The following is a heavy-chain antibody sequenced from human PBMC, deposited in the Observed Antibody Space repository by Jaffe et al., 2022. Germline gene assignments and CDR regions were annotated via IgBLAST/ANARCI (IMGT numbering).Heavy chain of an antibody. CDR3: ARWRGTYYDFWSGYSQFNYFDY. J-gene: IGHJ4*02. D-gene: IGHD3-3*01. CDR1: GFSLSTSGMC. V-gene: IGHV2-70*01. Sequence: QVTLRESGPALVKPTQTLTLTCTFSGFSLSTSGMCVSWIRQPPGKALEWLALIDWDDDKYYSTSLKTRLTISKDTSKNQVVLTMTNMDPVDTATYYCARWRGTYYDFWSGYSQFNYFDYWGQGTLVTVSS. CDR2: IDWDDDK.